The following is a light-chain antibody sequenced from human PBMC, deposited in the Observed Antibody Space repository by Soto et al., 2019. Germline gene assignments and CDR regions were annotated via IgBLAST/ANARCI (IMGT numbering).Light chain of an antibody. Sequence: DIQMTQSPSTLSASVGDRVTINCRASQSISSWLAWYQQKPGKAPKLLIYDASSLQSGVPSRFSGSGSGTEFTLTISSLQPDDLATYYCQQYNSYSWTFGQGTKVDIK. CDR1: QSISSW. J-gene: IGKJ1*01. V-gene: IGKV1-5*01. CDR2: DAS. CDR3: QQYNSYSWT.